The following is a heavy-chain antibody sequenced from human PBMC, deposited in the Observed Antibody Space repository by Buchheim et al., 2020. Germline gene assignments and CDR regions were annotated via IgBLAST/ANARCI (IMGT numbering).Heavy chain of an antibody. CDR3: TKRDSSSSSRSYIDS. CDR1: GFTFSSYA. CDR2: ISVSGATT. D-gene: IGHD6-6*01. Sequence: EVQLLESGGGLVQPGGSLRLSCEASGFTFSSYAMSWVRQAPGQGLEWVSTISVSGATTYNADSVKGRFTISRDNSKNTLYLQMNSQRAEDTAVYYCTKRDSSSSSRSYIDSWGQGTL. J-gene: IGHJ4*02. V-gene: IGHV3-23*01.